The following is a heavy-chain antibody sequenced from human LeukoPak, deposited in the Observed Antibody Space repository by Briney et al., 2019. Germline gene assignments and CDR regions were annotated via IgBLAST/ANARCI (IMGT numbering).Heavy chain of an antibody. CDR2: IKRVTDGGTP. CDR1: GLTFRSAW. Sequence: GGSLRLSCAVSGLTFRSAWMTWVRRAPGKGLEWVGRIKRVTDGGTPDYSAPVKGRFTISRQDSGSTVSLQMDNLRIEDTAVYFCATEGFTYGYHGLDFWGHGATVTVS. D-gene: IGHD5-18*01. V-gene: IGHV3-15*01. CDR3: ATEGFTYGYHGLDF. J-gene: IGHJ3*01.